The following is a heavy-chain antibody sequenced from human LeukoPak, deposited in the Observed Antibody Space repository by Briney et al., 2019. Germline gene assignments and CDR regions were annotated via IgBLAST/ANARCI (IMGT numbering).Heavy chain of an antibody. Sequence: SETLSLTCAVSGYSISSGYYWGWIRQPPGKGLEWIGSIYHSGSTYYNPSLKSRVTISVDTSKNQFSLKLNSVTAADTAVYYCARPQPGGSGNYYFDYWGQGTLVTVSS. CDR3: ARPQPGGSGNYYFDY. D-gene: IGHD3-16*01. CDR2: IYHSGST. V-gene: IGHV4-38-2*01. CDR1: GYSISSGYY. J-gene: IGHJ4*02.